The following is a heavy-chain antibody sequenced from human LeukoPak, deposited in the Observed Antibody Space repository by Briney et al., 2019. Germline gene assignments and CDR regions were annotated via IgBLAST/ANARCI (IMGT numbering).Heavy chain of an antibody. CDR2: IYPGDSDT. CDR1: GYRFTSYW. D-gene: IGHD6-13*01. Sequence: GDSLKISCKGSGYRFTSYWIGWVRQMPAKGLEWMGIIYPGDSDTRYGPSFQGQVTISADKSISAAYLQWSSLKASDTAMYYCARLFSSSWSALGYWGQGTLVTVSS. J-gene: IGHJ4*02. V-gene: IGHV5-51*01. CDR3: ARLFSSSWSALGY.